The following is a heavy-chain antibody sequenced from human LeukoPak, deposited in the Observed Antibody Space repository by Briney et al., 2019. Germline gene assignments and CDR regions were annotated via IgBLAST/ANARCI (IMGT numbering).Heavy chain of an antibody. D-gene: IGHD6-13*01. CDR2: ISSSMNYT. J-gene: IGHJ6*03. CDR3: ARDGVAAAGWYYYYYMDV. CDR1: GFTFSSYS. Sequence: PGGSLRLSCEASGFTFSSYSMNWVRQALGKGLEWVSSISSSMNYTWYEDSVKGRFTISRDNAKNSLYLQMNSLRAEDTAVYYCARDGVAAAGWYYYYYMDVWGKGTTVTVSS. V-gene: IGHV3-21*01.